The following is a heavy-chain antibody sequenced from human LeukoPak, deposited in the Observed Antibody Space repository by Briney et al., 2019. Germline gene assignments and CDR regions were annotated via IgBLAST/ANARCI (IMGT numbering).Heavy chain of an antibody. J-gene: IGHJ4*02. CDR3: AGGIAVAGIDY. D-gene: IGHD6-19*01. Sequence: SVKVSCKASGGTFSSYAISWVRQAPGQGLEWMGRIIPIFGIANYAQKFQGRVTITADKSTSTAYMELSSLRSEDTAVYYCAGGIAVAGIDYWGQGALVTVSS. CDR2: IIPIFGIA. CDR1: GGTFSSYA. V-gene: IGHV1-69*04.